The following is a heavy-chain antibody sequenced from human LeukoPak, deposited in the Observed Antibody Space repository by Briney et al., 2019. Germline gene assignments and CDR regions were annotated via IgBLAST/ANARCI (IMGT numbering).Heavy chain of an antibody. CDR2: IIPRLDTT. CDR1: GVIFS. J-gene: IGHJ6*02. V-gene: IGHV1-69*08. Sequence: ASVKVSCKASGVIFSINWVRQAHGQGLEWMGRIIPRLDTTNYAQKFQGRVTITADRSTNTAYMELSSLRFEDTAVYYCARDLDSYYFYGMDVWGQGTTVTVSS. CDR3: ARDLDSYYFYGMDV.